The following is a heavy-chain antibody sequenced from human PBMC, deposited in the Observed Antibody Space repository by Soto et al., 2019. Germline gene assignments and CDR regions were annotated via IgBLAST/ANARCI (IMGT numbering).Heavy chain of an antibody. J-gene: IGHJ4*02. V-gene: IGHV1-46*01. CDR3: ARDRSAAAATGYFDY. Sequence: ASVKVSCKASGYTFTSYYMHWVRQAPGQGLEWMGIINPSGGSTSYAQKFQGRVTMTRDTSTSTVYMKLSSLRSEDTAVYYCARDRSAAAATGYFDYWGQGTLVTVSS. CDR1: GYTFTSYY. D-gene: IGHD6-13*01. CDR2: INPSGGST.